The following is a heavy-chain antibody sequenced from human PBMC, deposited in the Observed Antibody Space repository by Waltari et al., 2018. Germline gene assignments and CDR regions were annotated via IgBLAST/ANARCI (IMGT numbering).Heavy chain of an antibody. CDR2: IYHDGTT. J-gene: IGHJ1*01. Sequence: QVELQESGPGLVKPSETLSLTCAVSYYSITGGYYWGWVRQPPGKGLEWIGNIYHDGTTSYSPSLKSRVIITLDTSENRFSLKLTSVTAADTAVYYCARLSLGYCRGASALCYKNDAWGQGTLVTVSS. CDR3: ARLSLGYCRGASALCYKNDA. V-gene: IGHV4-38-2*01. CDR1: YYSITGGYY. D-gene: IGHD2-15*01.